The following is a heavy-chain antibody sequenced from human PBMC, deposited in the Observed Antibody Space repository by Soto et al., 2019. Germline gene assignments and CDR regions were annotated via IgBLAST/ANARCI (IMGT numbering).Heavy chain of an antibody. J-gene: IGHJ4*02. Sequence: QVPLVQSGAEMKTPGSSVRVSCKASGGTFGKSVITWVRQAPGQGLEWLGGIIPIFGATHYAQKFQGRVTITADEFTNTADMGLSGLQSEDTAVYYCALGQFYDFWSGYYLDYWGQGTLVIVSS. D-gene: IGHD3-3*01. V-gene: IGHV1-69*01. CDR3: ALGQFYDFWSGYYLDY. CDR1: GGTFGKSV. CDR2: IIPIFGAT.